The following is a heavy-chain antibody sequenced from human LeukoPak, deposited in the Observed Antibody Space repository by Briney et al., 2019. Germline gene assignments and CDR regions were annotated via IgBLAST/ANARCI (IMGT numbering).Heavy chain of an antibody. CDR1: GFTFSSYA. CDR2: ISGSGGST. Sequence: PGGSLRLSCAASGFTFSSYAMSWVRRAPGKGLEWVSAISGSGGSTYYADSVKGRFTISRDNSKNTLYLQMNSLRAEDTAVYYCASIGYSSSWVAFDIWGQGTMVTVSS. J-gene: IGHJ3*02. V-gene: IGHV3-23*01. D-gene: IGHD6-13*01. CDR3: ASIGYSSSWVAFDI.